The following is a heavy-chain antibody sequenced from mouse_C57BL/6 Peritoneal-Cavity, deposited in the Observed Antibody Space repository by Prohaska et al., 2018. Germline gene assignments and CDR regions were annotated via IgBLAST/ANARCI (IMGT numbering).Heavy chain of an antibody. V-gene: IGHV6-3*01. CDR1: GFTFSNYW. Sequence: EVKLEESGGVLVQPGGSMKLSCVASGFTFSNYWMTWVRQSPENGLEWVAQIRLKADNYATHYAESVKGRFNISRDDSKSSVYLQMNNLRAEDTGIYYCTRFAYWGQGTLVTVSA. J-gene: IGHJ3*01. CDR3: TRFAY. CDR2: IRLKADNYAT.